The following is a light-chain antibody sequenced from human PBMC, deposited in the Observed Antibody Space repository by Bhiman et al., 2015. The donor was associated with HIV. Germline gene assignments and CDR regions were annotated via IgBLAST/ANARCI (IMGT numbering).Light chain of an antibody. Sequence: QSALTQPASVSGWPGQSITISCTGTSSDVGTYNLVSWYQQHPGKAPKLMIYEVNKRPSGVSNRFSGSKSGNTASLTISGLQAEDEADYYCTSYISGTAHVLFGGGTHLTVL. CDR3: TSYISGTAHVL. CDR1: SSDVGTYNL. J-gene: IGLJ2*01. V-gene: IGLV2-14*02. CDR2: EVN.